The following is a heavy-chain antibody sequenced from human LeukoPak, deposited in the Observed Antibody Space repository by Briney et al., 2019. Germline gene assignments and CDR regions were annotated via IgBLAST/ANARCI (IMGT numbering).Heavy chain of an antibody. CDR1: GFTFSSYS. J-gene: IGHJ4*02. CDR3: ARDEWSGTPYYFDY. V-gene: IGHV3-48*01. Sequence: PGGSLRLSRAASGFTFSSYSMNWVRQAPGKGLEWISYITSSSSTTYYADSVKGRFSVSRDNAKNSLYLQMNSLRAEDTAVYYCARDEWSGTPYYFDYWGQGTLVTVSS. D-gene: IGHD3-10*01. CDR2: ITSSSSTT.